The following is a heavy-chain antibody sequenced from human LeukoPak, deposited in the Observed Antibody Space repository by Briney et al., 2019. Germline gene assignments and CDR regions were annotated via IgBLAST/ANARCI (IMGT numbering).Heavy chain of an antibody. CDR2: IYHSESN. CDR3: ARDRSVGVLPAPPFDF. D-gene: IGHD6-6*01. J-gene: IGHJ4*02. CDR1: GYSISSGYY. Sequence: PSETLSLTCTVSGYSISSGYYWGWIRQPPGKGLEWIASIYHSESNYYNPSLKSRVTTSVDTSKNQFSLKLSSVTAADTAVYYCARDRSVGVLPAPPFDFWGQGTLVTVSS. V-gene: IGHV4-38-2*02.